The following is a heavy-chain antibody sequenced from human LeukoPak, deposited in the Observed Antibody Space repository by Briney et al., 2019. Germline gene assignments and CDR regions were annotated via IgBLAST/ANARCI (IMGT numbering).Heavy chain of an antibody. CDR3: ARDIASFFGYNSWGFFDY. Sequence: SETMSLTCTVSGGSISSYYWSWIRQPPGKGLEWIGYIYYSGSTTYNPSFKTRVTISVDPSKNQCSLKLSSVTAADTAVYYCARDIASFFGYNSWGFFDYWGQGTLGTVSS. J-gene: IGHJ4*02. CDR1: GGSISSYY. D-gene: IGHD5-24*01. V-gene: IGHV4-59*01. CDR2: IYYSGST.